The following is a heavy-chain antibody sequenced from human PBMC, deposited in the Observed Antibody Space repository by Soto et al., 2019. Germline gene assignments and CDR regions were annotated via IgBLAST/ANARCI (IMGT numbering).Heavy chain of an antibody. CDR3: ASSPAAIWYFDY. D-gene: IGHD2-2*02. J-gene: IGHJ4*02. V-gene: IGHV4-61*01. CDR1: GGSVSSGSYY. CDR2: IYYSGST. Sequence: SETLSLTCTVSGGSVSSGSYYWSWIRQPPGKGLEWIGYIYYSGSTNYNPSLKSRVTISVDTSKNQFSLKLSSVTAADTAVYYCASSPAAIWYFDYWGQGSLVAVSS.